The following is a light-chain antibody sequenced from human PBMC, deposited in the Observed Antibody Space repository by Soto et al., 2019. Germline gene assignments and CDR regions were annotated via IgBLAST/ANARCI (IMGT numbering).Light chain of an antibody. CDR1: QSFSSSF. CDR3: QQYGSSSWT. J-gene: IGKJ1*01. Sequence: EIVLTQSPGTLSLSPGERATLSCRASQSFSSSFLAWYQQKPGQAPRLLIYGASSRATGIPDRFSGSGSGTDFSLTISRLEPEDFAVYYCQQYGSSSWTFGQWTKVEIK. CDR2: GAS. V-gene: IGKV3-20*01.